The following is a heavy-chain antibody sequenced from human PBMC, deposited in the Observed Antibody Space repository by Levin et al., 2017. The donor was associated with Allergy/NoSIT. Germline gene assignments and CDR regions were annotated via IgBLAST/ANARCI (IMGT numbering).Heavy chain of an antibody. CDR2: MNPNSGNT. V-gene: IGHV1-8*01. CDR1: GYTFTSYD. CDR3: ARGPRYCSGGSCPLLFDY. D-gene: IGHD2-15*01. Sequence: ASVKVSCKASGYTFTSYDINWVRQATGQGLEWMGWMNPNSGNTGYAQKFQGRVTMTRNTSISTAYMELSSLRSEDTAVYYCARGPRYCSGGSCPLLFDYWGQGTLVTVSS. J-gene: IGHJ4*02.